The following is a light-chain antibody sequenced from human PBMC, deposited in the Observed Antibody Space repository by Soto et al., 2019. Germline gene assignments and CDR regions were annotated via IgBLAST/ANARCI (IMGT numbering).Light chain of an antibody. V-gene: IGLV2-14*01. CDR3: SSYTTSSTLV. J-gene: IGLJ2*01. CDR2: DVS. CDR1: RSDVGAYNY. Sequence: QSALTQPASVSGSPGQSITSSCTGTRSDVGAYNYVSWYQQHPGKAPKLMIYDVSNRPSGVSNRFSGSKSGNTASLTISGLQAEDEADYYCSSYTTSSTLVFGGGTKLTVL.